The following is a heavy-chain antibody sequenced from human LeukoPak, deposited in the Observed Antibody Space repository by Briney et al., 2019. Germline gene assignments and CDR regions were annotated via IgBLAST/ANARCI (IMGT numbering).Heavy chain of an antibody. J-gene: IGHJ6*03. CDR3: TTGGYCSGGSCYYAFYYYYYYMDV. CDR2: IKSKTDGGTT. CDR1: GFTFSNAW. V-gene: IGHV3-15*01. D-gene: IGHD2-15*01. Sequence: PGGSLRLSCAASGFTFSNAWMSWVRQAPGKGLEWVGRIKSKTDGGTTEYAAAVKGRYSISRDDSKNTLYLQMNSLKTEDTAVYYCTTGGYCSGGSCYYAFYYYYYYMDVWGKGTTVTVSS.